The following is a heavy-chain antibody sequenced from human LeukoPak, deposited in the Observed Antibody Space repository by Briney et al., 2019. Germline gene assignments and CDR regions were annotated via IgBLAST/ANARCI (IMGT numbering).Heavy chain of an antibody. CDR3: ARVVGYYGSGWKQKAYYYYMDV. V-gene: IGHV1-8*03. Sequence: ASVKVSCKASGYTFTSYDINWVRQATGQGLEWMGWMNPNSGNTGYAQKFQGRVTITRNTSISTAYMELSSLRSEDTAVYYCARVVGYYGSGWKQKAYYYYMDVWGKGTTVTVSS. CDR1: GYTFTSYD. CDR2: MNPNSGNT. D-gene: IGHD3-10*01. J-gene: IGHJ6*03.